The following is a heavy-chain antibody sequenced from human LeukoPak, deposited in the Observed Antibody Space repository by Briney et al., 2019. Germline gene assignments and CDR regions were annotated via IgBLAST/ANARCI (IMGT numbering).Heavy chain of an antibody. CDR1: GGSISSYY. V-gene: IGHV4-4*07. J-gene: IGHJ4*02. D-gene: IGHD3-10*01. CDR3: AREGAMVRGATQPFDY. Sequence: SETLSLTCTVSGGSISSYYWSWIRQPAGKGLEWIGRIYTSGSTNYNPSLKGRVTMSVDTSKNQFSLKLSSVTAADTAVYYCAREGAMVRGATQPFDYWGQGTLVTVSS. CDR2: IYTSGST.